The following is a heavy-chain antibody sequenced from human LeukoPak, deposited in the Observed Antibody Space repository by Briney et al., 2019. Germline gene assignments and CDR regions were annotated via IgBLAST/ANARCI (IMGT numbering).Heavy chain of an antibody. CDR1: GYTFTSHY. Sequence: HGASVKVSCKSSGYTFTSHYMHWVRQAPGQGLEWVGWINPNTGGTNCAQKLHYRVTMTRDTSISTAYMELSRLRFDDTAVYYCARSPHILTGENFDYWGQGTLVTVSS. V-gene: IGHV1-2*02. CDR3: ARSPHILTGENFDY. CDR2: INPNTGGT. D-gene: IGHD3-9*01. J-gene: IGHJ4*02.